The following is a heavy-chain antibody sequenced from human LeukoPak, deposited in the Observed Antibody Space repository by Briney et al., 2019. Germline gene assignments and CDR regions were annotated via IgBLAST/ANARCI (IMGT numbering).Heavy chain of an antibody. Sequence: ASVKVSCKASGYTFTSYDINWVRQAPGQGLEWMGWINPNSGGTNYAQKFQGRVTMTRDTSISTAYMELSRLRSDDTAVYYCAREAYYYDSSGYYLPFQHWGQGTLVTVSS. CDR3: AREAYYYDSSGYYLPFQH. J-gene: IGHJ1*01. V-gene: IGHV1-2*02. D-gene: IGHD3-22*01. CDR2: INPNSGGT. CDR1: GYTFTSYD.